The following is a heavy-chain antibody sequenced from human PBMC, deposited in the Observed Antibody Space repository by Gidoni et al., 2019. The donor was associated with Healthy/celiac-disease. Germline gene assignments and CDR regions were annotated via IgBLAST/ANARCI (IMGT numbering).Heavy chain of an antibody. CDR3: AKDILGVVAATLSDY. J-gene: IGHJ4*02. V-gene: IGHV3-23*01. CDR1: GFPFSSYA. D-gene: IGHD2-15*01. CDR2: ISGSGGST. Sequence: EVQLLESGGGLVQPGGSLRLSCAASGFPFSSYAMSWVRQAPGKGLEWVSAISGSGGSTYYADSVKGRFTISRDNSKNTLYLQMNSLRAEDTAVYYCAKDILGVVAATLSDYWGQGTLVTVSS.